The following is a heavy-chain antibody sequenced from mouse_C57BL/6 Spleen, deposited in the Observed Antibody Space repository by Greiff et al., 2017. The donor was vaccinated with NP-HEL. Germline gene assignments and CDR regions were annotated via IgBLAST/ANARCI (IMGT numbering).Heavy chain of an antibody. CDR2: ISSGSSTI. Sequence: EVKLVESGGGLVKPGGSLKLSCAASGFTFSDYGMHWVRQAPEKGLEWVAYISSGSSTIYYADTVKGRFTISRDNAKNTLFLQMTSLRSEDAAMYYCARGDGYYEEGAMDYWGQGTSVTVSS. J-gene: IGHJ4*01. V-gene: IGHV5-17*01. CDR1: GFTFSDYG. D-gene: IGHD2-3*01. CDR3: ARGDGYYEEGAMDY.